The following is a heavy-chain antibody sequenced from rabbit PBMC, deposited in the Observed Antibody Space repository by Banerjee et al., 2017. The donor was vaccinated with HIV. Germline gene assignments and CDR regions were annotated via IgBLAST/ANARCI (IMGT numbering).Heavy chain of an antibody. V-gene: IGHV1S40*01. CDR3: ARDPRYAGYGGGAYAFNL. J-gene: IGHJ4*01. CDR1: GFSFSSDYY. D-gene: IGHD7-1*01. Sequence: QSLEESGGDLVKPGASLTLTCTASGFSFSSDYYMCWVRQAPGKGLEWIACIDGGNSDSTYYASWAKGRFTVSKTSSTTVTLQMTSLTAADTATYFCARDPRYAGYGGGAYAFNLWGPGTLVTVS. CDR2: IDGGNSDST.